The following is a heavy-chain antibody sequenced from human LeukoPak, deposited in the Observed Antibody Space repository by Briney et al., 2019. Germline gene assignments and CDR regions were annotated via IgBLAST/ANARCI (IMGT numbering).Heavy chain of an antibody. CDR1: GFTFSSYA. CDR2: ISSSGSTI. V-gene: IGHV3-23*01. Sequence: PGGSLRLSCADSGFTFSSYAMSWVRQAPGKGLEWVSYISSSGSTIYYADSVKGRFTISRDNSKNTLYLQMNSLRAEDTAVYYCAKDSGYGACYFDYWGQGTLVTVSS. CDR3: AKDSGYGACYFDY. J-gene: IGHJ4*02. D-gene: IGHD4-17*01.